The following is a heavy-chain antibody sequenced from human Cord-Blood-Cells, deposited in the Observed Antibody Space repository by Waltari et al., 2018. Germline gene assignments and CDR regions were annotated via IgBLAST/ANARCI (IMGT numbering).Heavy chain of an antibody. CDR2: IYPGDSDT. J-gene: IGHJ4*02. V-gene: IGHV5-51*01. CDR1: GYSFTSYW. Sequence: EVQLVQSGAEVKKPGESLQISCKGSGYSFTSYWIGWVRQMPGKGLEWMGIIYPGDSDTRYSPSVQGQVTISADKSISTAYLQWSSLKASDTAMYYCVRHRYYYDSSGYCDYWGQGTLVTVSS. CDR3: VRHRYYYDSSGYCDY. D-gene: IGHD3-22*01.